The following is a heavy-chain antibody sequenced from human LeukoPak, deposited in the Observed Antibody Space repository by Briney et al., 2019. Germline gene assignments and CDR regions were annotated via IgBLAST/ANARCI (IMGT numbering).Heavy chain of an antibody. D-gene: IGHD3-10*01. J-gene: IGHJ6*03. CDR1: GFTFSRFS. Sequence: GGSLRLSCEASGFTFSRFSMNWVRQAPGKGLEWVSSISGGRSYIYYADSVKGRFTISRDNSKNMMYLQLNSLRAEDAAIYYCARLLPAPLYYMDVWGKGTPVTVSS. CDR2: ISGGRSYI. V-gene: IGHV3-21*04. CDR3: ARLLPAPLYYMDV.